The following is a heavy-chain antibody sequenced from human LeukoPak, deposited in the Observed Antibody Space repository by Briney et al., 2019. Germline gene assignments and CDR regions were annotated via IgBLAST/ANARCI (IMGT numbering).Heavy chain of an antibody. Sequence: GGALILSCAATGLTYSTYGMTWVRQGPGQGLEGVSFISAATGNSYYADSVEGRFTISRDNSKNTRYLHMNSLRAEDTAVYFCARRRTNPDRDFDNWGQGTLVNVSS. CDR1: GLTYSTYG. J-gene: IGHJ4*02. CDR2: ISAATGNS. V-gene: IGHV3-23*01. CDR3: ARRRTNPDRDFDN. D-gene: IGHD2-8*01.